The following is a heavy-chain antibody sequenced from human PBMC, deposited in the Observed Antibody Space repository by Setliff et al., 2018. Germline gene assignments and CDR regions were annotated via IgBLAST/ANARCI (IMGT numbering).Heavy chain of an antibody. CDR2: INPGGLSS. V-gene: IGHV1-46*01. CDR1: GYSFTSHY. Sequence: GASVKVSCKTPGYSFTSHYMHWVRQAPGQGLEWMGIINPGGLSSSSTQKFEGRVTMTSDTSTSTVYMELNSLTSDDTAVYYCARAGLAAAGMKGVFDHWGQGTLVTVPQ. CDR3: ARAGLAAAGMKGVFDH. J-gene: IGHJ4*02. D-gene: IGHD6-25*01.